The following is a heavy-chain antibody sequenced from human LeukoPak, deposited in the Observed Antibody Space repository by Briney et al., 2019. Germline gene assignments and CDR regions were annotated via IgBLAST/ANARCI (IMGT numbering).Heavy chain of an antibody. V-gene: IGHV3-11*04. J-gene: IGHJ4*02. CDR3: ARDHSREYYYDSSGYYGILDY. CDR1: GLTFSNAW. Sequence: GGSLRLSCAASGLTFSNAWMNWVRQAPGKGLEWVSYISSSGSTIYYADSVKGRFTISRDNAKNSLYLQMNSLRAEDTAVYYCARDHSREYYYDSSGYYGILDYWGQGTLVTVSS. D-gene: IGHD3-22*01. CDR2: ISSSGSTI.